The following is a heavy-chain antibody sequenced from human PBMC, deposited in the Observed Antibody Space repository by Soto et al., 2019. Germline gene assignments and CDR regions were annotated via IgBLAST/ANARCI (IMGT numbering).Heavy chain of an antibody. CDR1: GFTFSSYW. CDR2: INSDGSST. J-gene: IGHJ4*02. D-gene: IGHD1-26*01. CDR3: ARDYCFYSYFDY. Sequence: EVQLVESGGGLVQPGVSLRLSCAASGFTFSSYWMHLVRQAPGKGVVWVSRINSDGSSTSYADSVKGRFTISRDNAKNTLYLQMNSLRAEDTAVYYCARDYCFYSYFDYWVQGTLVTVSS. V-gene: IGHV3-74*01.